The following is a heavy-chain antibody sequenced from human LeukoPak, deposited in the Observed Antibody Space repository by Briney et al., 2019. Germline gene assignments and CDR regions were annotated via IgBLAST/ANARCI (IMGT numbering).Heavy chain of an antibody. V-gene: IGHV3-49*03. CDR2: IRTQRYGGTP. CDR3: SRESPIIVSDTFDY. Sequence: PGGSLRLSCTISGFTFGDYSMSWFRQAPGKGLEWVGFIRTQRYGGTPEYAPSVKGRFIISRDDSKGITYLQMNSLKTEDTAIYYCSRESPIIVSDTFDYWGQGTQVTVSS. J-gene: IGHJ4*02. D-gene: IGHD5/OR15-5a*01. CDR1: GFTFGDYS.